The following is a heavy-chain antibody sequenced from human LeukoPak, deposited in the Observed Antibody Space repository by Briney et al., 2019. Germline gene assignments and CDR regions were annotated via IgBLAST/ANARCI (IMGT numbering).Heavy chain of an antibody. D-gene: IGHD2-15*01. CDR2: ISYDGSNK. CDR3: ARAKRCSGGSCYSALSWFDP. Sequence: GGSLRLSCAASGFTFSSYAMHWVRQAPGKGLEWVAVISYDGSNKYYADSVKGRFTISRDNAKNSLYLQMNSLRAEDTAVYYCARAKRCSGGSCYSALSWFDPWGQGTLVTVSS. CDR1: GFTFSSYA. J-gene: IGHJ5*02. V-gene: IGHV3-30*04.